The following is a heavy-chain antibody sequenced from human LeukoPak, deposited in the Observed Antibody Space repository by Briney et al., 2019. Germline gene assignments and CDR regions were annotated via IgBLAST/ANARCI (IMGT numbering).Heavy chain of an antibody. Sequence: GGSLRLSCAASGFTVSSNYINWVRQAPGKGLEWVSLIYSGGTTYYADSVKGRFTISRDNAKNSLYLQMNSLRAEDTAVYYCAREGSYYYDSSGYDYWGQGTLVTVSS. D-gene: IGHD3-22*01. V-gene: IGHV3-53*01. CDR1: GFTVSSNY. CDR3: AREGSYYYDSSGYDY. CDR2: IYSGGTT. J-gene: IGHJ4*02.